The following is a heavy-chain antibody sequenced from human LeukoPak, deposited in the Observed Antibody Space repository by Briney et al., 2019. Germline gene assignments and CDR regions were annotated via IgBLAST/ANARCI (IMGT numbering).Heavy chain of an antibody. CDR3: ARHLHSSGWSEMGY. CDR1: GYSFTSHW. D-gene: IGHD6-19*01. Sequence: GESLKIPCKISGYSFTSHWIGWLRQMPGKGLECMGIIYPGDSDTRYSPSFQGQVTISADKSISTAYLQWSSLKASDTAMYYCARHLHSSGWSEMGYWGQGTLVTVSS. J-gene: IGHJ4*02. CDR2: IYPGDSDT. V-gene: IGHV5-51*01.